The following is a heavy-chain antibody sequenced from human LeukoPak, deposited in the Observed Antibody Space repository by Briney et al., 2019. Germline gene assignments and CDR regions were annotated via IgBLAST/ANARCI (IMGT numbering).Heavy chain of an antibody. CDR2: INHSGST. V-gene: IGHV4-34*01. CDR3: ARAPRRGSGSYYH. Sequence: SETLSLTCAVYVGSFSGYYWSWIRQPPGKGLEWIGEINHSGSTNYNPSLKSRVTISVDTSKNQFSLKLSSVTAADTAVYYCARAPRRGSGSYYHWGQGTLVTVSS. CDR1: VGSFSGYY. J-gene: IGHJ5*02. D-gene: IGHD3-10*01.